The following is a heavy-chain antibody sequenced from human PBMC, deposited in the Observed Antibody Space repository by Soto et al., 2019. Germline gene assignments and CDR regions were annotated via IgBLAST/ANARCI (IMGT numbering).Heavy chain of an antibody. D-gene: IGHD2-2*01. Sequence: PGESLKISWKGSGYSLTSYRISWVRQMPGKGLEWMGRIDPSDSYTNYSPSFQGHVTISADKSISTAYLQWSSLKASDTAMYYCARHCSSTSCYPIYYYYGMDVWGQGTTVTVSS. V-gene: IGHV5-10-1*01. J-gene: IGHJ6*02. CDR3: ARHCSSTSCYPIYYYYGMDV. CDR1: GYSLTSYR. CDR2: IDPSDSYT.